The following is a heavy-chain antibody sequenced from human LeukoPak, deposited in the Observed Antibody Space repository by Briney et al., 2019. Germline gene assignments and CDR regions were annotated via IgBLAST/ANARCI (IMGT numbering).Heavy chain of an antibody. D-gene: IGHD4-11*01. J-gene: IGHJ4*02. V-gene: IGHV5-51*01. CDR2: IYPGDSDT. CDR1: GYSFTSYW. CDR3: ARHDRLQSIDY. Sequence: GESLKISCKASGYSFTSYWIGWVRQMPGKGLEWMGIIYPGDSDTRYSPSFEGQATISADKSISTAYLQWSSLKASDTAIYYCARHDRLQSIDYWGQGTLVTVSS.